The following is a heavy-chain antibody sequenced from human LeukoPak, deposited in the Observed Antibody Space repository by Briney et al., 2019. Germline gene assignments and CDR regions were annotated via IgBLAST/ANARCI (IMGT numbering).Heavy chain of an antibody. CDR1: GAPITTSNHH. V-gene: IGHV4-39*01. CDR2: IYYSGHT. Sequence: PSETLSLTCTVSGAPITTSNHHWGWIRQTPGKTLEWIANIYYSGHTLYNPSLKSRALISVDTSSNQFSLRLTSVTAADTAVYYCAAPSGPTYYSPVDFWGQGTSVSVSS. CDR3: AAPSGPTYYSPVDF. J-gene: IGHJ4*02. D-gene: IGHD1-26*01.